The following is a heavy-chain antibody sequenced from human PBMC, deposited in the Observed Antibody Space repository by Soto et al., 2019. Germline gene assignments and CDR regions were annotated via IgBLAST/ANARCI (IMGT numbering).Heavy chain of an antibody. CDR2: TYYTGST. Sequence: QVQLQESGPGLVRPSETLSLTCTVSGGSISSHYWGWIRQPPGKRLEWIGNTYYTGSTNYNPSLKRRVTISIDTSTTQFSLKLSSVTAADTAIYYCATMIGYFDSWGQGTLVTVSS. J-gene: IGHJ4*02. V-gene: IGHV4-59*11. D-gene: IGHD3-22*01. CDR1: GGSISSHY. CDR3: ATMIGYFDS.